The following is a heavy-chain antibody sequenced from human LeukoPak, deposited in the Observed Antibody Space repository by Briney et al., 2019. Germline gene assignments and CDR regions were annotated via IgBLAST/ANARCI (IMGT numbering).Heavy chain of an antibody. CDR2: ISGSGGST. CDR3: AKRNDFWSGYYPDP. V-gene: IGHV3-23*01. D-gene: IGHD3-3*01. J-gene: IGHJ5*02. CDR1: GFTFSSYA. Sequence: GGSLRLSCAASGFTFSSYAMSWVRQAPGKGLEWVSAISGSGGSTYYADSVKGRFTISRDNSKNTLYLQMNSLRAEDTAVYCCAKRNDFWSGYYPDPWGQGTLVTVSS.